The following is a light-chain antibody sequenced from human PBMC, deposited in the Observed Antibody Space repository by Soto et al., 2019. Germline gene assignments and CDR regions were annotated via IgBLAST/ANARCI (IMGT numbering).Light chain of an antibody. CDR3: SSYTRSHTYV. CDR1: SSDVGGSNF. J-gene: IGLJ1*01. Sequence: QSALTQPASVSGSPGQSITFSCTGTSSDVGGSNFVSWYQQHPGKAPKLMIYDVNNRPSGVSNRFSGSKSGNTASLTISGLHAEDEAYYYCSSYTRSHTYVFGTGTKVTVL. V-gene: IGLV2-14*01. CDR2: DVN.